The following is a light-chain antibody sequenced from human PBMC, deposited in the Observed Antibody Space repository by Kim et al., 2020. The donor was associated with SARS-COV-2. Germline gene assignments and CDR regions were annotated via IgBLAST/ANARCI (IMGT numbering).Light chain of an antibody. V-gene: IGLV3-19*01. CDR2: GKN. CDR3: NSRDSNNNVL. Sequence: VALGQTVRITCQGDSLRSYYATWFQQKPGQAPILVIYGKNNRPSGIPDRFSGSSSGNTASLTITGTQAGDEADYYCNSRDSNNNVLFGGGTQLTVL. J-gene: IGLJ2*01. CDR1: SLRSYY.